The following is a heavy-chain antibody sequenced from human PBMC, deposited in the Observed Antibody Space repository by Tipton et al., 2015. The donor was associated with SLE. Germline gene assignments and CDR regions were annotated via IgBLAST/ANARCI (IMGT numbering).Heavy chain of an antibody. CDR3: ARDTDFWSGYFDY. J-gene: IGHJ4*02. CDR1: GFTFSSYG. V-gene: IGHV3-30*02. D-gene: IGHD3-3*01. CDR2: IRYDGSNK. Sequence: SGFTFSSYGMHWVRQAPGKGLEWVAFIRYDGSNKYYADSVKGRFTISRDNSKNTLYLQMNSLRAEDTAVYYCARDTDFWSGYFDYWGQGTLVTVSS.